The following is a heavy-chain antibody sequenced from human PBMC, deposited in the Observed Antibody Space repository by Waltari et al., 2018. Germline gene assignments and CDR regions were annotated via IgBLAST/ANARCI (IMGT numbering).Heavy chain of an antibody. CDR1: GGSISSSSHY. Sequence: LQLQESGPGLVKPSETLSLTCPVSGGSISSSSHYWGWIRQSPGKGLEWIGSIYYSGSTYYTPTLKSRVTISGDTSKNQFSLKLSSVTAADTAVYYCARHWKKSGYRFDPWGQGTLVTVSS. J-gene: IGHJ5*02. CDR3: ARHWKKSGYRFDP. D-gene: IGHD5-12*01. V-gene: IGHV4-39*01. CDR2: IYYSGST.